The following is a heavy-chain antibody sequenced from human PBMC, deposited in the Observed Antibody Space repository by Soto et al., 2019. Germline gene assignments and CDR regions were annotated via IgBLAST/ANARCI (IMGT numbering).Heavy chain of an antibody. CDR2: IYYSGST. V-gene: IGHV4-59*01. Sequence: SETLSLTCTVSGGSISSFYWSWIRQPPGKGLEWIGYIYYSGSTNYNPSLKSRVTISVDTSKNQFSLKLSSVTAADTAVYYCARARLGYCSGGSCYFWFDPWGQGTLVTVSS. J-gene: IGHJ5*02. CDR1: GGSISSFY. CDR3: ARARLGYCSGGSCYFWFDP. D-gene: IGHD2-15*01.